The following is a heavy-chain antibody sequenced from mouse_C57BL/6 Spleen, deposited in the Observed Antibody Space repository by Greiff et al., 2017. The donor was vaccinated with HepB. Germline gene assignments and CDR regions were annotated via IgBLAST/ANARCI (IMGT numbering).Heavy chain of an antibody. CDR3: DKRGTYGSSYRFAY. D-gene: IGHD1-1*01. J-gene: IGHJ3*01. CDR2: ILPGSGST. CDR1: GYTFTGYW. V-gene: IGHV1-9*01. Sequence: QVQLKESGAELMKPGAPVKLSCKATGYTFTGYWIEWVKQRPGHGLEWIGEILPGSGSTNYNEKFKGKATFTADTSSKTAYMQLSSLTTEDSAIYYCDKRGTYGSSYRFAYWGQGTLVTVAA.